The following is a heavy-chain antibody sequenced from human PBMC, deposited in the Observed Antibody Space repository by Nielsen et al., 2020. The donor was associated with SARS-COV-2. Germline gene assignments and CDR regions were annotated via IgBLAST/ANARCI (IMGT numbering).Heavy chain of an antibody. V-gene: IGHV3-30*04. CDR3: ARVFQWLANFDY. CDR2: ISYDGSNK. J-gene: IGHJ4*02. Sequence: GGSLRLSCAASGFTFSSYAVYWVRQAPGKGLEWVAVISYDGSNKYYADSVKGRFTISRDNSKNTLYLQMNSLRAEDTAVYYCARVFQWLANFDYWGQGTLVTVSS. D-gene: IGHD6-19*01. CDR1: GFTFSSYA.